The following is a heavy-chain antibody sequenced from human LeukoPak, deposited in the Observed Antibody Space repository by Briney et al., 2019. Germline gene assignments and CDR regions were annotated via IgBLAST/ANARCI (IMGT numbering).Heavy chain of an antibody. J-gene: IGHJ6*03. Sequence: PSETLSLTCTVSGGSISSSSYYWGWIRQPPGKGLEWIGYIYYSGSTNYNPSLKSRVTISVDTSKNQFSLKLSSVTAADTAVYYCARVSFPLTTVDRWRYYYYYMDVWGKGTTVTISS. D-gene: IGHD4-23*01. V-gene: IGHV4-61*05. CDR2: IYYSGST. CDR1: GGSISSSSYY. CDR3: ARVSFPLTTVDRWRYYYYYMDV.